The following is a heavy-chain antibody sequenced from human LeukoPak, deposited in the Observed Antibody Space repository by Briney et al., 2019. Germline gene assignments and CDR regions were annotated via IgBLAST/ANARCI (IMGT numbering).Heavy chain of an antibody. V-gene: IGHV3-23*01. Sequence: GGSLRLSCAASGFTFSSYAMSWVRQAPGKGLEWVSAISGSGGSTYYADSVKGRFTISRENSKNTLYLQINSLRAEDTAVYYCAKGRVCSGGSCYSEDYYYYYMDVWGKGTTVTVSS. J-gene: IGHJ6*03. D-gene: IGHD2-15*01. CDR1: GFTFSSYA. CDR2: ISGSGGST. CDR3: AKGRVCSGGSCYSEDYYYYYMDV.